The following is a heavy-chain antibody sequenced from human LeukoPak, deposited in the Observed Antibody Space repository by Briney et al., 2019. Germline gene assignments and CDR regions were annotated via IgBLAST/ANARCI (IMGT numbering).Heavy chain of an antibody. CDR3: ARGSMGAAYYYYYYGMDV. CDR2: ISYDGSNK. Sequence: GRSLRLSCAASGFTFGSYAMHWVRQAPGKGLEWVAVISYDGSNKYYADSVKGRFTISRDNSKNTLYLQMNSLRAEDTAVYYCARGSMGAAYYYYYYGMDVWGQGTTVTVSS. J-gene: IGHJ6*02. D-gene: IGHD2-15*01. V-gene: IGHV3-30*04. CDR1: GFTFGSYA.